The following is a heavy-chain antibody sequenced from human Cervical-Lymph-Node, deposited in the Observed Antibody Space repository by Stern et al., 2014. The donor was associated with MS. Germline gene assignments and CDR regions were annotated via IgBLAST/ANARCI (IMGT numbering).Heavy chain of an antibody. CDR1: GYTFTGYY. V-gene: IGHV1-2*02. CDR3: ARDSVVEDLDY. J-gene: IGHJ4*02. Sequence: QVQLMQSGAEVKKPGASLKVSCKASGYTFTGYYINWVRQAPGQGLEWMGRVNPNHGTTNSAHKFQGKVTMNRDTYIKHDYMDLTRLTSDDTAVYYCARDSVVEDLDYWGQGTLVTVSS. D-gene: IGHD2-21*01. CDR2: VNPNHGTT.